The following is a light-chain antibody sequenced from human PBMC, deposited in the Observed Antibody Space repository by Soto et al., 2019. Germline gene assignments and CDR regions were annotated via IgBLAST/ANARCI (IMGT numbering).Light chain of an antibody. J-gene: IGKJ5*01. Sequence: DIQMTQSPSSVSASVGDRVTITCRASQGISSWLAWYQKKQGKAPNLLIYAASSLQSGVPSRFSGSESGTDCTITISSLKPEDGAIYFCQQANSFPITFGQGTRLEIK. V-gene: IGKV1-12*01. CDR2: AAS. CDR3: QQANSFPIT. CDR1: QGISSW.